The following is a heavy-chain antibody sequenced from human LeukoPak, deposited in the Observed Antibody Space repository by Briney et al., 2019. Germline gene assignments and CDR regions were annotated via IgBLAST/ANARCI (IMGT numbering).Heavy chain of an antibody. CDR2: IYYSGST. CDR3: ARATITMALGIPDDAFDI. CDR1: GGSISSSSYY. D-gene: IGHD3-10*01. Sequence: SETLSLTCTVSGGSISSSSYYWGWIRQPPGEGLEWIGSIYYSGSTYYNPSLKSRVTISVDTSKNQFSLKLSSVTAADTAVYYCARATITMALGIPDDAFDIWGQGTMVTVSS. V-gene: IGHV4-39*01. J-gene: IGHJ3*02.